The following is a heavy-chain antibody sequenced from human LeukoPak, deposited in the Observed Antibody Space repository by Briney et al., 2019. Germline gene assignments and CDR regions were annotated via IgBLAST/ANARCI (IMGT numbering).Heavy chain of an antibody. V-gene: IGHV4-39*07. CDR2: IYYSGST. CDR3: ARGTSNYDFWSGYYFFGSTNPQYYYYYYMDV. D-gene: IGHD3-3*01. J-gene: IGHJ6*03. Sequence: SETLSLSCTVSGGSISGSSYFWGWIRQPPGKGLEWIGSIYYSGSTYYNPSLKSRVTISVDTSKNQFSLKLSSVTAADTAVYYCARGTSNYDFWSGYYFFGSTNPQYYYYYYMDVWGKGTTVTVSS. CDR1: GGSISGSSYF.